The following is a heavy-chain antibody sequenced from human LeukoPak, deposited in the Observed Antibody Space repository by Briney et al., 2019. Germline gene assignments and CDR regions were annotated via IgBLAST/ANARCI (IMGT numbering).Heavy chain of an antibody. Sequence: ASVKVSCKASGYTFTGYYINWVRQAPGQGLERMGWISPNSGGTNYAQKFQGRVTMSRDTSISTAYMELSRLRSDDTAVYYCARDRAIVGPSDGFDIWGQGTMVTVSS. CDR2: ISPNSGGT. J-gene: IGHJ3*02. CDR3: ARDRAIVGPSDGFDI. D-gene: IGHD3-22*01. V-gene: IGHV1-2*02. CDR1: GYTFTGYY.